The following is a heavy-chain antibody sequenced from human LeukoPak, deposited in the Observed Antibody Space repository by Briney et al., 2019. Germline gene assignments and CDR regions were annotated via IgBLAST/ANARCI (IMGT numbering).Heavy chain of an antibody. V-gene: IGHV4-59*01. CDR2: IYYSGST. Sequence: PSETLSLTCTVSGGSISSYYWSWIRQPPGKGLEWIGYIYYSGSTNYNPSLKSRVTISVDTSKNQFSLKLSSVTAADTAVYYCARDNAYYGSGRNNWFDPWGQGTLVTVSS. J-gene: IGHJ5*02. CDR3: ARDNAYYGSGRNNWFDP. D-gene: IGHD3-10*01. CDR1: GGSISSYY.